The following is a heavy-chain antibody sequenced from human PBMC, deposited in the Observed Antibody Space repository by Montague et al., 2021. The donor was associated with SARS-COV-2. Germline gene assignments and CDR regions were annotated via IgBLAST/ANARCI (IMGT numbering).Heavy chain of an antibody. J-gene: IGHJ4*02. D-gene: IGHD4-17*01. CDR1: GSSVRSYF. CDR2: IYDSGST. CDR3: ARENTVTTFGGPYYIDS. Sequence: SETLSLTCIASGSSVRSYFWSWIRQPPGKGLEWIGNIYDSGSTNYNPSLKSRVTISVDTSKNQFFLKLSAVTAADTAVYYCARENTVTTFGGPYYIDSWGQGTLVTVSA. V-gene: IGHV4-59*02.